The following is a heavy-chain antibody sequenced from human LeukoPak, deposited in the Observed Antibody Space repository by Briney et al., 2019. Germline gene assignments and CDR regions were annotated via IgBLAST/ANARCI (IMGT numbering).Heavy chain of an antibody. CDR2: ISSSSSYI. Sequence: GGSLRLSCAASGFTFSSYSMNWVRQAPGKRLEWVSSISSSSSYIYYADSVKGRFTISRDNAKNSLYLQMNSLRAEDTAVYYCARDGGSYFAFDIWGQGTMVTVSS. V-gene: IGHV3-21*01. D-gene: IGHD1-26*01. J-gene: IGHJ3*02. CDR3: ARDGGSYFAFDI. CDR1: GFTFSSYS.